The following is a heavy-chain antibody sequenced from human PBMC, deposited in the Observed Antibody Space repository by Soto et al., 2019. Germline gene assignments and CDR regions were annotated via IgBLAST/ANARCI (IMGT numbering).Heavy chain of an antibody. Sequence: EVQVVDSGGGLVKPGGSLRLSCAASGFTFSTYTMNWVRQAPGKGLEWVSSISSSSNYIYYADSVKGRFTISRDNAKNSLYLKMNSLRAEDTAVYYCARGYIAMDYWGQGTLGTVSS. CDR3: ARGYIAMDY. CDR2: ISSSSNYI. V-gene: IGHV3-21*01. CDR1: GFTFSTYT. D-gene: IGHD2-21*01. J-gene: IGHJ4*02.